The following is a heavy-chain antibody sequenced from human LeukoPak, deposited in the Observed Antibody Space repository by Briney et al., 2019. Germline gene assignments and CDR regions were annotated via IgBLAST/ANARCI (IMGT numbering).Heavy chain of an antibody. V-gene: IGHV4-59*08. D-gene: IGHD2-2*01. Sequence: SETLSPTCTVSGGSISSYYWSWIRQPPGKGLEWIGYIYYSGSTKYNPSLKSRVTISVDTSKSQFSLKLTSVTAADTAVYYCARLGIGVVPSAMLGDYYFDYWGQGTLVTVSS. CDR2: IYYSGST. CDR3: ARLGIGVVPSAMLGDYYFDY. J-gene: IGHJ4*02. CDR1: GGSISSYY.